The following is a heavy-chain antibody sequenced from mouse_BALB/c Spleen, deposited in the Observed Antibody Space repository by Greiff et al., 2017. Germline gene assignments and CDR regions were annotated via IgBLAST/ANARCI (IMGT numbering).Heavy chain of an antibody. D-gene: IGHD2-10*02. CDR2: IYPGNVNT. Sequence: QVQLQQSGPELVKPGASVRISCKASGYTFTSYYIHWVKQRPGQGLEWIGWIYPGNVNTKYNEKFKGKATLTADKSSSTAYMQLSSLTSEDSAVYFCARQGYDPSYWYFDVWGAGTTVTVSS. V-gene: IGHV1S56*01. CDR3: ARQGYDPSYWYFDV. CDR1: GYTFTSYY. J-gene: IGHJ1*01.